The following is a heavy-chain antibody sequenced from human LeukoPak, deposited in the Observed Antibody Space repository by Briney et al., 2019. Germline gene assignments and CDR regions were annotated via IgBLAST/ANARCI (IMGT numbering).Heavy chain of an antibody. CDR2: IKQDGSEK. Sequence: GGSLRLSCAASGFTFSSYWMSWVRQAPGKGLEWVANIKQDGSEKYYEDSVKGRFTISRDNAKNSLYLQMNGLRAEDTAVYYCARRGHCSSTSCYSFDYWGQGTLVTVSS. V-gene: IGHV3-7*01. D-gene: IGHD2-2*01. CDR3: ARRGHCSSTSCYSFDY. CDR1: GFTFSSYW. J-gene: IGHJ4*02.